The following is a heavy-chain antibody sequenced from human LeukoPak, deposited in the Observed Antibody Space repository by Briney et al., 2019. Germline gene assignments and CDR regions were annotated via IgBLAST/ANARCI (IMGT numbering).Heavy chain of an antibody. D-gene: IGHD6-19*01. CDR2: IGTAGDT. J-gene: IGHJ4*02. CDR1: GFTFSSYD. Sequence: GGSLRLSCAASGFTFSSYDMHWVRQATGKGLEWVSAIGTAGDTYYPGSVKGRFTISRENAKNSLYLQMNSLRAGDTAVYYCARGYPYSGWYDYWGQGALVTVSS. CDR3: ARGYPYSGWYDY. V-gene: IGHV3-13*01.